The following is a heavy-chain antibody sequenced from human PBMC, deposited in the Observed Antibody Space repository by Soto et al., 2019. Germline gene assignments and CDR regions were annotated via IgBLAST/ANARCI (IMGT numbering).Heavy chain of an antibody. J-gene: IGHJ4*02. V-gene: IGHV1-69*01. CDR3: ARSFRPKYSSSWSISDPFDY. CDR2: IIPIFGTA. CDR1: GGTFSSYA. Sequence: QVQLVQSGAEVKKPGSSVKVSCKASGGTFSSYAISWVRQAPGQGLGWMGGIIPIFGTANYAQKFQGRVTITVDESTSTANMELSSLRAEDTAVYYWARSFRPKYSSSWSISDPFDYWGQGTLVTVSS. D-gene: IGHD6-13*01.